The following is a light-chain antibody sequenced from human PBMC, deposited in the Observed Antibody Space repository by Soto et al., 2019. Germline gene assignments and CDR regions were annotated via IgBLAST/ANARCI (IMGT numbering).Light chain of an antibody. V-gene: IGLV2-14*03. CDR2: DVN. CDR1: SSDIGAYNF. J-gene: IGLJ2*01. CDR3: TSWTTSSNMI. Sequence: QSVLTQPASVSGSPGQSITISCTGTSSDIGAYNFVSWYQQHPGKATKLMLYDVNIRPSGVSNRFSGSKSGNTASLTISGLEAEDEDDYYGTSWTTSSNMIFGGGTKLTVL.